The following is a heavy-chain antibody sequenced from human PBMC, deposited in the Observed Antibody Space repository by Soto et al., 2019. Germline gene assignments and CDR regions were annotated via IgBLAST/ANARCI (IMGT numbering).Heavy chain of an antibody. CDR2: INPNSGGT. J-gene: IGHJ3*02. V-gene: IGHV1-2*04. CDR3: ARQLATLSAFDI. D-gene: IGHD5-12*01. Sequence: VKVSCKASGYTFTSYDISWVRRAPGQGLEWMGWINPNSGGTNYAQKFQGWVTMTRDTSISTAYMELSRLRSDDTAVYYCARQLATLSAFDIWGQGTMVTVSS. CDR1: GYTFTSYD.